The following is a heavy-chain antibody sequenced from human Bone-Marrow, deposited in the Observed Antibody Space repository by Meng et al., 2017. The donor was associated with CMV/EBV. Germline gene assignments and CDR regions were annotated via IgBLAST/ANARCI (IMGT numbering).Heavy chain of an antibody. CDR2: IYSGGST. CDR3: ARGLAQKYYFDY. CDR1: GFTVSRNY. Sequence: GGSLRLSCAASGFTVSRNYMSWVRQAPGKGLEWVSVIYSGGSTYYADSVKGRFTISRDNSKNTLYLQMNSLRAEDTAVYYCARGLAQKYYFDYWGQGTLVTVSS. J-gene: IGHJ4*02. V-gene: IGHV3-53*01.